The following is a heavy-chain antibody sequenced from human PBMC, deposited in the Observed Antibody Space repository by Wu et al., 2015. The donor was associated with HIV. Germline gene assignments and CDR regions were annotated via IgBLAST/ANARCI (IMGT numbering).Heavy chain of an antibody. D-gene: IGHD3-22*01. J-gene: IGHJ6*03. CDR3: VRDGYYYDSSGYYDYYYMDV. CDR2: IIPIFGTA. V-gene: IGHV1-69*13. CDR1: GGTFSSYA. Sequence: QVQLVQSGAEVKKPGSSVKVSCKASGGTFSSYAISWVRQAPGQGLEWMGRIIPIFGTANYAQKFQGRVTITADESTSTAYMELSSLRSEDTAVYYCVRDGYYYDSSGYYDYYYMDVWGKGTTVTVSS.